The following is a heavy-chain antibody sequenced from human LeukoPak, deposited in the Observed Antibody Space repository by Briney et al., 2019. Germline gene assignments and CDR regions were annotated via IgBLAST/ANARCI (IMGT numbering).Heavy chain of an antibody. CDR3: ARDSAYGGNNWFDP. V-gene: IGHV3-48*03. CDR1: GFTFSSYE. Sequence: GGSLRLSCAASGFTFSSYEMNWVRQAPGKGLEWVSYISSSGSTIYYADSVKGRFTISRDNAKNSLYLQMNSLRAEDTAVYYCARDSAYGGNNWFDPWGQGTLVTVSS. CDR2: ISSSGSTI. D-gene: IGHD4-23*01. J-gene: IGHJ5*02.